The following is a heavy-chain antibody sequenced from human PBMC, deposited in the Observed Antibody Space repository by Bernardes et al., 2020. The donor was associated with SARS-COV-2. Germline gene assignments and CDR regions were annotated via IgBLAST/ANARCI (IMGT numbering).Heavy chain of an antibody. V-gene: IGHV3-74*01. CDR3: ARGSGNYYFDY. CDR1: GFTFSSYC. J-gene: IGHJ4*02. Sequence: GGSLRLSCEASGFTFSSYCMHWVRHVPGKGLVWVARINGDGNSINYADSVKGRFTISRANAKNSLYLQMTSLRAEDTAEYYCARGSGNYYFDYWGQGTPVTVSS. CDR2: INGDGNSI. D-gene: IGHD1-26*01.